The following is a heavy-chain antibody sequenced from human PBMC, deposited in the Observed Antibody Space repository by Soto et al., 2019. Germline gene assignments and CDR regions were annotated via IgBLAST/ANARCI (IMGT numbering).Heavy chain of an antibody. CDR2: VHISGHS. CDR3: ARVRQGCSANNCYFDP. J-gene: IGHJ5*01. V-gene: IGHV4-4*02. Sequence: LCGGSVRAPDWWNWVRQSPDKGLEWIAEVHISGHSNYNPSLRSRVSVSIDSSKNQFYLNLNSVTAADMAIYYCARVRQGCSANNCYFDPWGQGTQVTISS. CDR1: GGSVRAPDW. D-gene: IGHD1-1*01.